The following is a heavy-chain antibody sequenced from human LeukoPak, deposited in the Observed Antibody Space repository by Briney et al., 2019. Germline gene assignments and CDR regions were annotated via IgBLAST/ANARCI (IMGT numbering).Heavy chain of an antibody. D-gene: IGHD4-23*01. Sequence: SVKVSCKASGGTFSSYAISWVRQAPGQGLEWMGGIIPIFGTANYAQRFQGRVTITADESTSTAYMELSSLRSEDTAVYYCARGYGGNSGYYMDVWGKGTTVTVSS. CDR2: IIPIFGTA. CDR3: ARGYGGNSGYYMDV. V-gene: IGHV1-69*13. J-gene: IGHJ6*03. CDR1: GGTFSSYA.